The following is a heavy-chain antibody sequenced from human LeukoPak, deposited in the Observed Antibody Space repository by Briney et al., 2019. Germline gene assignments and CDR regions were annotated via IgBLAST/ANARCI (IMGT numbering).Heavy chain of an antibody. J-gene: IGHJ4*02. CDR2: IIPIFGTA. Sequence: ASVKVSFKASGGTFSSYAISWVRQAPGQGLEWMGRIIPIFGTANYAQKFQGRVTITTDESTSTAYMELSSLRSEDTAVYYCASSKQLGKVYYFDYWGQGTLVTVSS. CDR3: ASSKQLGKVYYFDY. CDR1: GGTFSSYA. V-gene: IGHV1-69*05. D-gene: IGHD6-13*01.